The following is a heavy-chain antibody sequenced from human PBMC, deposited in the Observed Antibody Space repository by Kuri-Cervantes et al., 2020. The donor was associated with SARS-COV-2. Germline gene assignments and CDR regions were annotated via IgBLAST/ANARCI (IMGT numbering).Heavy chain of an antibody. CDR1: GGSISSHY. V-gene: IGHV4-59*08. Sequence: SETLSLTCTVSGGSISSHYWSWIRQPPGKGLEWIGYIYYSGSTNYNPSLKSRVTISVDTSKNQFSLKLSSVTAADTAVYYCARGGIAVAGVDYWGQGTLVTVSS. D-gene: IGHD6-19*01. CDR2: IYYSGST. J-gene: IGHJ4*02. CDR3: ARGGIAVAGVDY.